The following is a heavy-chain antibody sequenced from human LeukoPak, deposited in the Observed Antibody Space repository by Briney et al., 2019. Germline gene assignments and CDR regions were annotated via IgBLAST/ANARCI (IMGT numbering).Heavy chain of an antibody. J-gene: IGHJ4*02. V-gene: IGHV4-30-4*01. D-gene: IGHD3-10*01. CDR2: IYFDGST. CDR3: AGAGDFDS. Sequence: SQTLSLTCTVSGGSIYSGDYYWSWIRQPPGKGLEWIGYIYFDGSTYYNPSFKSRVSISMDTSKNQFSLKLSSVTAADTAVYFCAGAGDFDSWGQGTLVTVSS. CDR1: GGSIYSGDYY.